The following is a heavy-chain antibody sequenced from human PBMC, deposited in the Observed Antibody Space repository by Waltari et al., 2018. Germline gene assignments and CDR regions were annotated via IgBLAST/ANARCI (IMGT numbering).Heavy chain of an antibody. D-gene: IGHD1-26*01. V-gene: IGHV4-34*01. Sequence: QVQLQQWGAGLLKPSETLSLTCDVYGVSFSGDYWIWVRQSPGKGLEWIGEISHYGSTKYQPSLKSRVTISLHTSKNQFSLNLTSVTAADTAVYYCARHLGGSRGMDVWGKGTTVTVSS. CDR1: GVSFSGDY. CDR2: ISHYGST. CDR3: ARHLGGSRGMDV. J-gene: IGHJ6*04.